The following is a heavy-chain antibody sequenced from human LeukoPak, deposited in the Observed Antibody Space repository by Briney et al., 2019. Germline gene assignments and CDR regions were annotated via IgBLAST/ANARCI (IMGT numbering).Heavy chain of an antibody. CDR2: IIPIFGTA. D-gene: IGHD3-22*01. V-gene: IGHV1-69*13. CDR1: AGTFSSYA. CDR3: AREGDSSGYYYY. J-gene: IGHJ4*02. Sequence: GASVRVSCKASAGTFSSYAISWVRQAPGQGLEWMGGIIPIFGTANYAQKFQGRVTITADESTSTAYMELSSLRSEDTAVYYCAREGDSSGYYYYWGQGTLVTVSS.